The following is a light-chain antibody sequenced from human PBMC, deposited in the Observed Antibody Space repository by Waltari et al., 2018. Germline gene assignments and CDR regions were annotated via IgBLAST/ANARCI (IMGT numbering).Light chain of an antibody. CDR3: ATWDDSLSGPV. Sequence: QSVLTQAPSESGTPGPTVNISCSGRTSNIGSRSVSWYKQVARVAPKLLIYKNARRPSGVPDRFSGSKSGSSASLAITGLRSEDEADYYCATWDDSLSGPVFGGGTKLTVL. V-gene: IGLV1-47*01. CDR2: KNA. CDR1: TSNIGSRS. J-gene: IGLJ3*02.